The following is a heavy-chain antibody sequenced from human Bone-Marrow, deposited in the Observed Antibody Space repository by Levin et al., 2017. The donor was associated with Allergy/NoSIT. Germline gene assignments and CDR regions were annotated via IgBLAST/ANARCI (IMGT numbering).Heavy chain of an antibody. V-gene: IGHV4-4*07. CDR1: GGSIFGYF. D-gene: IGHD7-27*01. Sequence: PSETLSLTCSVSGGSIFGYFLSWIRLSAGGELEWIGQIFTSGTTTYNPSLKSRVTISVDRSKNQVSLRLTSVTAADTAVYFCARDGLQRTGASWGSTPGGWFDSWGQGTLVTVSS. CDR2: IFTSGTT. J-gene: IGHJ5*01. CDR3: ARDGLQRTGASWGSTPGGWFDS.